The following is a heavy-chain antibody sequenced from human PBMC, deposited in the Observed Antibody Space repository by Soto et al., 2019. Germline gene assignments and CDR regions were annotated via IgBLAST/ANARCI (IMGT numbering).Heavy chain of an antibody. CDR3: AKDMANWNAGERGYYGMDV. J-gene: IGHJ6*02. Sequence: HPGGSLRLSCAASGFTFDDYAMHWVRQAPGKGLEWVSGISWDSGSIGYADSVKGRFTISRDNAKNSLYLQMNSLRAEDTALYYCAKDMANWNAGERGYYGMDVWGQGTTVTVSS. D-gene: IGHD1-1*01. CDR2: ISWDSGSI. CDR1: GFTFDDYA. V-gene: IGHV3-9*01.